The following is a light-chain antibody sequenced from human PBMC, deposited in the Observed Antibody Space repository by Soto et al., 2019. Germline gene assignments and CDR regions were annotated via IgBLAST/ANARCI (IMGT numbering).Light chain of an antibody. Sequence: DIQMTQSPSTLSAFVGDRVTNTCRASQTVGNWLAWYQQKAGKAPKLLIYKASYLEGGVPSRFSGSGAGTEFTLTISSLQPDDFATYYCQQYNGTFGQGTKVEIK. V-gene: IGKV1-5*03. CDR3: QQYNGT. J-gene: IGKJ1*01. CDR1: QTVGNW. CDR2: KAS.